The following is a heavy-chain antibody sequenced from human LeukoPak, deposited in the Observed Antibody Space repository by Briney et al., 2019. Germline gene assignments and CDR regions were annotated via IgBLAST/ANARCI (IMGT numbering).Heavy chain of an antibody. Sequence: ASVKVSCKASGYTFTGYYMHWVRQAPGQGLEWMGWINPNSGGTNYAQKFQGRVTMTRDTSISTAYMELSRLRSDDTAVYYCGRDRSPLYSSGWFIDYWGQGTLVTVSS. J-gene: IGHJ4*02. CDR3: GRDRSPLYSSGWFIDY. V-gene: IGHV1-2*02. CDR2: INPNSGGT. D-gene: IGHD6-19*01. CDR1: GYTFTGYY.